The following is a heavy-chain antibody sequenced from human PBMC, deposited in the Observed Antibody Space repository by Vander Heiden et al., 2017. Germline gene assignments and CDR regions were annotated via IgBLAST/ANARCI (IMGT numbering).Heavy chain of an antibody. J-gene: IGHJ2*01. Sequence: QVQLQESGPGLVKPSQTLSLTCTVSGGSLSSGGYYWSWIRQHPGKGLEWIGYTYYSGSTYYNPSLKSRVTISVDTSKNQFSLKLSSVTAADTAVYYCASAWVGWGFYWYFDLWGRGTLVTVSS. CDR1: GGSLSSGGYY. V-gene: IGHV4-31*03. CDR2: TYYSGST. CDR3: ASAWVGWGFYWYFDL. D-gene: IGHD3-16*01.